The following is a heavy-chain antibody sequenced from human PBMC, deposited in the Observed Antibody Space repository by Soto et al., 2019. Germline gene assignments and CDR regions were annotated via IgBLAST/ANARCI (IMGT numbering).Heavy chain of an antibody. Sequence: QVQLVESGGGVVQPGRSLRLSCAASGFTFSSYGMHWVRQAPGKGLDWVAVISYDGSKKYYKDPVKGRFTISRDNSMNTLYLQMHSLRAEDTAVYYCAKDHPSAGLDVWGQGTTATVSS. V-gene: IGHV3-30*18. J-gene: IGHJ6*02. CDR3: AKDHPSAGLDV. CDR1: GFTFSSYG. D-gene: IGHD3-10*01. CDR2: ISYDGSKK.